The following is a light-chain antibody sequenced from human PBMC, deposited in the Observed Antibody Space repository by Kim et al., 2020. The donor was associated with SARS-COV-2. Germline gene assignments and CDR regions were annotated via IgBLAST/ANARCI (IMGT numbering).Light chain of an antibody. CDR2: DAS. Sequence: PGERAPLSCRASQSVSSYLAWYQQKPGQAPRLRIYDASNRATGIPARFSGSGSGTDFTLTISSLEPEDFAVYYCQQRSNWPPALTFGGGTKVDIK. V-gene: IGKV3-11*01. CDR1: QSVSSY. J-gene: IGKJ4*01. CDR3: QQRSNWPPALT.